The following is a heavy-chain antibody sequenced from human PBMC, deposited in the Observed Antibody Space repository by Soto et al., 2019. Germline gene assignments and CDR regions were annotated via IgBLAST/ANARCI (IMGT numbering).Heavy chain of an antibody. V-gene: IGHV3-30-3*01. J-gene: IGHJ6*02. CDR1: GFTFSSYA. D-gene: IGHD6-19*01. Sequence: ESGGGVVQPGRSLRLSCAASGFTFSSYAMHWVRQAPGKGLEWVAVISYDGSNKYYADSVKGRFTISRDNSKNTLYLQMNSLRAEDTAVYYCARDRVGWKGGYYYGMDVWGQGTTVTVSS. CDR3: ARDRVGWKGGYYYGMDV. CDR2: ISYDGSNK.